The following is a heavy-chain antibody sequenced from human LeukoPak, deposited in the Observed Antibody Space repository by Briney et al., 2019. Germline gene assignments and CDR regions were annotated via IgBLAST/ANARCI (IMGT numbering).Heavy chain of an antibody. CDR1: GFTFSDYY. CDR3: ARVDDYGDGFDY. J-gene: IGHJ4*02. D-gene: IGHD4-17*01. Sequence: GGSLRLSCAASGFTFSDYYMSWIRQAPGKGLEWVANIKQDGSEKYYVDSVKGRFTISRDNAKNSLYLQMNSLRAEDTAVYYCARVDDYGDGFDYWGQGTLVTVSS. CDR2: IKQDGSEK. V-gene: IGHV3-7*01.